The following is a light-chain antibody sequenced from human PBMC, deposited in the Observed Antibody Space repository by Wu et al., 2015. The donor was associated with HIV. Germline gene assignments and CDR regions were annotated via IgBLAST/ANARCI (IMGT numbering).Light chain of an antibody. CDR1: QTVYNY. CDR3: QQRANWPLT. V-gene: IGKV3-11*01. CDR2: DAS. Sequence: EIVLTQFPGTLSLSPGKRATLSCRASQTVYNYFAWYQQRPGQAPRLLIKDASNRASGIPDRFSGGGSGTDFTLTISSLEPEDFAVYYCQQRANWPLTFGGGTRLEIK. J-gene: IGKJ4*01.